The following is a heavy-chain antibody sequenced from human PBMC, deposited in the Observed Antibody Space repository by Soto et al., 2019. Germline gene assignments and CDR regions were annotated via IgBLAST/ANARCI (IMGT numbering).Heavy chain of an antibody. J-gene: IGHJ6*02. CDR3: VHSRCGGDCLQSYSSHYSYGMDI. CDR1: GFSLSTGGMG. D-gene: IGHD2-21*02. V-gene: IGHV2-5*02. Sequence: QITLKESGPTLVKPTQTLTLTCTFSGFSLSTGGMGVGWIRQPPGKALEWLALIYWDGDRRYRPSLMSRLTIAKETSKNQVVLTMTNMDPVDTATYYCVHSRCGGDCLQSYSSHYSYGMDIWGQGTTVTVSS. CDR2: IYWDGDR.